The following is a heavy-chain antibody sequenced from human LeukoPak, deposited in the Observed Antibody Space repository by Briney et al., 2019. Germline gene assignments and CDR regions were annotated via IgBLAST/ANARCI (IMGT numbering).Heavy chain of an antibody. D-gene: IGHD6-13*01. J-gene: IGHJ4*02. Sequence: GGSLRLSCAASGFTFSSYAMSWVRQAPGKGLEWVSAISGSGGSTYYADSVKGRSTISRDNSKNTLYLQMNSLRAEDTAVYYCAKIFQSSSWFDLDYWGQGTLVTVSS. V-gene: IGHV3-23*01. CDR2: ISGSGGST. CDR1: GFTFSSYA. CDR3: AKIFQSSSWFDLDY.